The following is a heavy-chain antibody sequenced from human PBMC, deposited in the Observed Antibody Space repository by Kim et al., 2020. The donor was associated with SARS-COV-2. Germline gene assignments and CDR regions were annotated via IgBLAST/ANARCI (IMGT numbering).Heavy chain of an antibody. V-gene: IGHV4-31*03. CDR3: AREMGYPDFYGMDV. J-gene: IGHJ6*02. Sequence: SETLSLTCTVSGGSISSGGYYWSWIRQHQGKGLEWIGYIYYSGSTYYNPSLKSRVTISVDTSKNQFSLKLSSVTAADTAVYYCAREMGYPDFYGMDVWGQGTTVTVSS. CDR1: GGSISSGGYY. CDR2: IYYSGST. D-gene: IGHD2-15*01.